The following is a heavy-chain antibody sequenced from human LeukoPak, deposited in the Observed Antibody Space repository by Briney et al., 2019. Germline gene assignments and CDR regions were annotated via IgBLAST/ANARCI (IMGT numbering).Heavy chain of an antibody. CDR1: GGSISSYY. V-gene: IGHV4-59*01. CDR3: ARGGGSGSYYFGSYYYYYMDV. J-gene: IGHJ6*03. CDR2: IYYSGST. Sequence: SETLSLTCTVSGGSISSYYWSWIRQPPGKRLEWIGYIYYSGSTNYYPSLKSRVTISVDTSKNQFSLKLSSVTAADTAVYYCARGGGSGSYYFGSYYYYYMDVWGKGTTVTVSS. D-gene: IGHD3-10*01.